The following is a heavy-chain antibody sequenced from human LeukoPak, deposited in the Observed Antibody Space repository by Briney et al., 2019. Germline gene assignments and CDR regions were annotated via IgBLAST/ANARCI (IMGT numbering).Heavy chain of an antibody. V-gene: IGHV3-23*01. J-gene: IGHJ6*03. CDR3: ARVGTIFGVVPYYYYMDV. Sequence: PGGSLRLSCVASGFTLSSHAMSWVRQVPAKGLEWVSAISGSGGSTYPADSRKGRFTISRDNAKNTLYLQINSLRTEDTAVYYCARVGTIFGVVPYYYYMDVWGKGTTVTVSS. CDR1: GFTLSSHA. CDR2: ISGSGGST. D-gene: IGHD3-3*01.